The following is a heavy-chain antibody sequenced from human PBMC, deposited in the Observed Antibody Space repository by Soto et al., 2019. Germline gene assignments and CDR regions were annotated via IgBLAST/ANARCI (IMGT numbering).Heavy chain of an antibody. J-gene: IGHJ5*02. D-gene: IGHD6-13*01. V-gene: IGHV3-23*01. CDR2: ITGSGDTT. CDR3: AKDPLKYSSSWYLEWWFDR. CDR1: GFTFSNYA. Sequence: EVQLLEAGGGLVQPGGSLRLSCAASGFTFSNYAIRWVRQAPGKGLEWVSSITGSGDTTYYADSVKGRFTISRDNSKNTVYLQMNSLRVEDTAVYYCAKDPLKYSSSWYLEWWFDRWGQGTLVTVSS.